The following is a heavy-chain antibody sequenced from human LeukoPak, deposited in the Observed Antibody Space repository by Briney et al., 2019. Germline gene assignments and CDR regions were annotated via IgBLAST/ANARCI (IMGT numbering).Heavy chain of an antibody. Sequence: GGSLRLSCEASGFTFSKTWMSWVRQAPGKGLEWVSSISSSSSYIYYADSVKGRFTISRDNAKNSLYLQMNSLRAEDTAVYYCARDEPKYYFDYWGQGTLVTVSS. CDR1: GFTFSKTW. V-gene: IGHV3-21*01. J-gene: IGHJ4*02. CDR2: ISSSSSYI. CDR3: ARDEPKYYFDY.